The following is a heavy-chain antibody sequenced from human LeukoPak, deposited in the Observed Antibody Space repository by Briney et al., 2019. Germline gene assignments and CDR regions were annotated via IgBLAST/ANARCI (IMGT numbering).Heavy chain of an antibody. J-gene: IGHJ3*02. CDR3: ARDPDCTNGVCLNPVGAFDI. CDR2: IIPIFGTA. CDR1: GGTFSSYA. V-gene: IGHV1-69*05. D-gene: IGHD2-8*01. Sequence: ASVKVSCKASGGTFSSYAISWVRQAPGQGLEWMGRIIPIFGTANYAQKFQGRVTITTDESTNTAYMELSSLRSEDTAVYYCARDPDCTNGVCLNPVGAFDIWGQGTMVTVSS.